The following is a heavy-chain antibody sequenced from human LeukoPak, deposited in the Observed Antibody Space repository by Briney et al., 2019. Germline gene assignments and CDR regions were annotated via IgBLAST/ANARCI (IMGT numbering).Heavy chain of an antibody. J-gene: IGHJ4*02. CDR2: ISGIGGRT. CDR1: GFTFSSYA. Sequence: GGSLRLSCAASGFTFSSYAMSWVRQAPGKGLEWVSAISGIGGRTYYADSGKGGFTISRDNSKNTLYLQMNSLRAEDTVVYYFAKSRYYYGSSGYYSFDYWGQGTLVTVSS. D-gene: IGHD3-22*01. V-gene: IGHV3-23*01. CDR3: AKSRYYYGSSGYYSFDY.